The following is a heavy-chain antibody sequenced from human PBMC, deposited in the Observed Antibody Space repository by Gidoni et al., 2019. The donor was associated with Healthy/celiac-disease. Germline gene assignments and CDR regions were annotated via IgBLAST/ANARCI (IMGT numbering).Heavy chain of an antibody. Sequence: QVQLQQWGAGLLKPSETLSLTCAVYGGSFSGYYWSWIRQPPGKGLEWIGEINHSGSTNYNPSLKSRVTISVDTSKNQFSLKLSSVTAADTAVYYCARLRITMVRGAPIYFDYWGQGTLVTVSS. J-gene: IGHJ4*02. CDR3: ARLRITMVRGAPIYFDY. V-gene: IGHV4-34*01. D-gene: IGHD3-10*01. CDR1: GGSFSGYY. CDR2: INHSGST.